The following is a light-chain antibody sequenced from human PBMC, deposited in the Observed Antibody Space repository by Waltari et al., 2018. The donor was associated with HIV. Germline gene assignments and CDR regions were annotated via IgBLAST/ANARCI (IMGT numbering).Light chain of an antibody. Sequence: EIVLTQSPGTLSLSPGERATLSCRASQSVSSSYLAWYQQKPGQAPRLLIYGASSRATGIPDRFSGSGSGTDFTLTISRLEPEDFAVYYCQQYGSSPPGVTFGQGTRLEIK. V-gene: IGKV3-20*01. CDR1: QSVSSSY. CDR3: QQYGSSPPGVT. J-gene: IGKJ5*01. CDR2: GAS.